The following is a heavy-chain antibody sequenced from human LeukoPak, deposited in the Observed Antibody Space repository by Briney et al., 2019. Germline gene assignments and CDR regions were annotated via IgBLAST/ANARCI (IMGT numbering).Heavy chain of an antibody. CDR3: ARMYCSGGSCYYMDV. V-gene: IGHV3-7*01. J-gene: IGHJ6*03. D-gene: IGHD2-15*01. Sequence: PGGSLRLSCAASGFTFSTYWMTWVRQAPGRGLEWVANIKQDGSEKYSVDSVKGRFTIFRDNAKNSLYLQMNSLRAEDTAVYNCARMYCSGGSCYYMDVWGKGTTVTVSS. CDR1: GFTFSTYW. CDR2: IKQDGSEK.